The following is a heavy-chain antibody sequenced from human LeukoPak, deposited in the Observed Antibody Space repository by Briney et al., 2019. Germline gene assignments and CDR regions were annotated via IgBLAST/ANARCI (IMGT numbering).Heavy chain of an antibody. D-gene: IGHD3-10*01. CDR3: ASAGLGTSYFDS. CDR2: IYYSGTT. Sequence: PSETLSLTCTVSGGSISSSYWSWIRQSPGKGLEWIGYIYYSGTTYCNPSLKSRVAVSVDTSKNQFSLKLSSVTAADTAVYFCASAGLGTSYFDSWGQGTLVTVSS. J-gene: IGHJ4*02. CDR1: GGSISSSY. V-gene: IGHV4-59*08.